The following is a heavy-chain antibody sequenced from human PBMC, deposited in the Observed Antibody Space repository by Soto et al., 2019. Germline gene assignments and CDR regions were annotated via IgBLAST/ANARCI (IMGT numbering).Heavy chain of an antibody. CDR2: IYYSGST. J-gene: IGHJ4*02. V-gene: IGHV4-39*01. Sequence: QLQLQESGPGLVKPSETLSLTCTVSGGSISSSSYYWGWIRQPPGKGLEWIGSIYYSGSTYYNPSLKSRVTISVDTSKNQFSLKLSSVTAADTAVYYCARQWVEWLVRGIDYFDYWGQGTLVTVSS. D-gene: IGHD6-19*01. CDR3: ARQWVEWLVRGIDYFDY. CDR1: GGSISSSSYY.